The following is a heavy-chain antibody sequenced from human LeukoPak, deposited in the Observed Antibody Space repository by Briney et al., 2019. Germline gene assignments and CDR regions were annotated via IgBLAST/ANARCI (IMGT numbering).Heavy chain of an antibody. CDR2: INPNSGGT. CDR3: ASWTTLGYCSSTSCYHY. Sequence: ASVNVSCKASGYTFTGYYMRWVRQAPGQGLEWMGWINPNSGGTNYAQKFQGRVTMTRDTSISTAYMELSRLRSDDTAVYYCASWTTLGYCSSTSCYHYWGQGTLVTVSS. D-gene: IGHD2-2*01. CDR1: GYTFTGYY. J-gene: IGHJ4*02. V-gene: IGHV1-2*02.